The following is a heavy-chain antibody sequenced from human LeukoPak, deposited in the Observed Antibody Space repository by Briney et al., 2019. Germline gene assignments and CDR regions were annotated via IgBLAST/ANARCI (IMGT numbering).Heavy chain of an antibody. D-gene: IGHD3-10*01. J-gene: IGHJ5*02. CDR2: FDPEDGET. CDR1: GYTLTELS. V-gene: IGHV1-24*01. Sequence: GASVKVSCKVSGYTLTELSMHWVRQAPGKGLEWMGGFDPEDGETIYAQRFQGRVTMTEDTSTDTAYMELSSLRSEDTAVYYSATGYYGSGSYSHWFDPWGQGTLVTVSS. CDR3: ATGYYGSGSYSHWFDP.